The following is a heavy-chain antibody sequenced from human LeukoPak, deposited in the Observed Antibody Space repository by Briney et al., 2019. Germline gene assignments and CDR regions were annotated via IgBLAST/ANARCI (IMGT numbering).Heavy chain of an antibody. J-gene: IGHJ3*02. V-gene: IGHV3-20*04. Sequence: GGSLRLSCAASGFTFDDYGMSWARQAPGKGLEWVSGINWDGGSTGYADSAKGRFTISRDNAKNFLYLQMNSLRAEDTALYYCARTVSSAGWSDDAFDIWGQGTMVTVSS. CDR3: ARTVSSAGWSDDAFDI. CDR2: INWDGGST. CDR1: GFTFDDYG. D-gene: IGHD6-19*01.